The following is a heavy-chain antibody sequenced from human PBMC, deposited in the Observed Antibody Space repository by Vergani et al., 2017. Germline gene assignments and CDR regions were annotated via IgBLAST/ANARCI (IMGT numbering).Heavy chain of an antibody. V-gene: IGHV4-4*07. D-gene: IGHD1-26*01. CDR1: GGSISSYY. Sequence: QVQLQESGPGLVKPSETLSLTCTVSGGSISSYYWSWIRQPAGKGLDWIGRIYTRGSTNYNPSLKSRVTMSVDTSKNQFSLKLSSVTAADTAVYYCARDRCPSGSCFGYWGQGTLVTVSS. CDR2: IYTRGST. CDR3: ARDRCPSGSCFGY. J-gene: IGHJ4*02.